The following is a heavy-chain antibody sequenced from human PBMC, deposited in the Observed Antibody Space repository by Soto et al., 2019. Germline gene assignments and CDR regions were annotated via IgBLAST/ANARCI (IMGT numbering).Heavy chain of an antibody. CDR2: INPRRGST. CDR1: GYTFTGYV. D-gene: IGHD3-3*01. V-gene: IGHV1-46*01. Sequence: SSVKLARKAAGYTFTGYVMRRLLQAPVQGLEGMGIINPRRGSTSYTQKLQGRVTMTRDTSTSTVYMELGSLRSEDTAVYYCARAWAIFGVVIYPGEVWGQGTTETVSS. CDR3: ARAWAIFGVVIYPGEV. J-gene: IGHJ6*01.